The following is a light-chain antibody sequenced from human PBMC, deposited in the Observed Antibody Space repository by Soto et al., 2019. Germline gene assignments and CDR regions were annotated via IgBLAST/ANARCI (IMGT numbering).Light chain of an antibody. CDR2: EVS. V-gene: IGLV2-14*01. CDR3: FSYTSSGTYV. J-gene: IGLJ1*01. CDR1: SSDVGNYKY. Sequence: QAALTQPACVSGSPGQSITISCTGTSSDVGNYKYVSWYQQHPGKAPKLMIYEVSNRPSGVSNRFSGSKSGNTASLTISGLQAEDETDYYCFSYTSSGTYVFGTGTKVTV.